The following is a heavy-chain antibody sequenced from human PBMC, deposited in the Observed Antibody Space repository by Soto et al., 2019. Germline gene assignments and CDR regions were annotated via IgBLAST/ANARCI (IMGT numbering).Heavy chain of an antibody. V-gene: IGHV3-30-3*01. Sequence: QVQLVESGGGVVQPGTSLRLSCAASGFTFSSHAMHWVRQAPGKGLEWVALISYEGGNKDYTDSVKGRFTISRDDSKNTWYLHMNSLRSEDTAVYYCARACHYYGSGSYSDFDYWGQGTLVTVSS. CDR1: GFTFSSHA. CDR3: ARACHYYGSGSYSDFDY. J-gene: IGHJ4*02. D-gene: IGHD3-10*01. CDR2: ISYEGGNK.